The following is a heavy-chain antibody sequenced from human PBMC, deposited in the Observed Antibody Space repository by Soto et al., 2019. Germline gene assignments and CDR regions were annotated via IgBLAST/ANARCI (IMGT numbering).Heavy chain of an antibody. D-gene: IGHD2-15*01. V-gene: IGHV1-58*01. Sequence: SVKVSCKASGFTFSNSALQWVRQARGQRLEWLGWIAVGSGNTNYAQRFQERVTITRDMSTSTAYMELNSLRSDDTAVYYCAARGGRDSYMDAWGKGTTVTVSS. J-gene: IGHJ6*03. CDR3: AARGGRDSYMDA. CDR1: GFTFSNSA. CDR2: IAVGSGNT.